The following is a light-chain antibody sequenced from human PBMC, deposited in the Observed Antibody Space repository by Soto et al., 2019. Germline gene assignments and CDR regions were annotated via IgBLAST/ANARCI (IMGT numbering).Light chain of an antibody. CDR1: SSDVGGYNY. J-gene: IGLJ2*01. CDR2: EVS. V-gene: IGLV2-8*01. CDR3: NSYAGSGNVV. Sequence: QSALTQTPSASGSPGQSVTISCTGTSSDVGGYNYVSWYQQHPGKAPKLMIYEVSKRPSGVPDRFSGSKSGNTASLTVSGLQAEDESDYYCNSYAGSGNVVFGGGTKVTFL.